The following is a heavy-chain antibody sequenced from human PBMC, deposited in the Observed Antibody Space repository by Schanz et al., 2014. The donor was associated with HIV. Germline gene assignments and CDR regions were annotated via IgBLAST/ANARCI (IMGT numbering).Heavy chain of an antibody. CDR3: AKPEYDSRGNSQSHFDY. J-gene: IGHJ4*02. CDR2: ISESGGRT. D-gene: IGHD3-22*01. V-gene: IGHV3-23*04. CDR1: GFTFTDNY. Sequence: EVQLVESGGGLVQPGGSLRLSCAASGFTFTDNYMSWIRQAPGKGLEWVSSISESGGRTYYADSVNGRFTISRDNSKNTLYLQMTTLRIDDTAVYYCAKPEYDSRGNSQSHFDYWGQGTLVTVSS.